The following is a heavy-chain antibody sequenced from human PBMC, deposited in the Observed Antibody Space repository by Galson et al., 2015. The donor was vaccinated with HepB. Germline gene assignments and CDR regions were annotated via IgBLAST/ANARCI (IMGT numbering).Heavy chain of an antibody. Sequence: SVKVSCKASGYTFTSYGISWVRQAPGQGLEWMGWISAYNGNTNYAQKLQGRVTMTTDTSTSTAYMELRSLRSDDTAVYYCARDQNYYDSSGYYYGMDVWGQGTTVTVSS. CDR2: ISAYNGNT. CDR3: ARDQNYYDSSGYYYGMDV. CDR1: GYTFTSYG. V-gene: IGHV1-18*04. J-gene: IGHJ6*02. D-gene: IGHD3-22*01.